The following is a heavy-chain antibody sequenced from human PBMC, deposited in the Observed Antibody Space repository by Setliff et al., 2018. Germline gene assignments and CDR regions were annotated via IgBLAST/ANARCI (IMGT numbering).Heavy chain of an antibody. V-gene: IGHV1-18*01. CDR2: INNYSFKT. Sequence: ASVKVSCKASGYTFSNYGVTWVRQAPGRGLEWMGWINNYSFKTTYAQKFLDRVTITTDTSTGTAYMELGSLTSDDTAIYYCARINFYVSSGYYYAPDYWGPGTLVTVSS. J-gene: IGHJ4*02. CDR3: ARINFYVSSGYYYAPDY. CDR1: GYTFSNYG. D-gene: IGHD3-22*01.